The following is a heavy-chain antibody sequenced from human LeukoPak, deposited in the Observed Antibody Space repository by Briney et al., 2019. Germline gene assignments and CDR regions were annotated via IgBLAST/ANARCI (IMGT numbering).Heavy chain of an antibody. CDR2: IYYSGSS. CDR1: GGSISSSSYY. CDR3: ARQPGYYYDSGDAFDI. V-gene: IGHV4-39*01. J-gene: IGHJ3*02. D-gene: IGHD3-22*01. Sequence: ETLSLTCTVSGGSISSSSYYWGWIRQPPGKGLEWIGSIYYSGSSYYYPDLKSRVILSVDTSKNQLSLKLSSVTAADTAMYYCARQPGYYYDSGDAFDIWGQGTIVSVSS.